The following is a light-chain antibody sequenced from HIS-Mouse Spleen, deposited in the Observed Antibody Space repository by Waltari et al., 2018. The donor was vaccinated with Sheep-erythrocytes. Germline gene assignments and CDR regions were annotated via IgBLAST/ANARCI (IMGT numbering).Light chain of an antibody. V-gene: IGKV4-1*01. CDR3: QQYYSTLLT. CDR2: WAS. Sequence: DILMTQSPDSLDVSLGERATINCKSSQSVLYSSNNKNYLAWYQQKPGQPPKLLIYWASTRESGVPDRFSGSGSGTDFTLTISSLQAEDVAVYYCQQYYSTLLTFGGGTKVEIK. CDR1: QSVLYSSNNKNY. J-gene: IGKJ4*01.